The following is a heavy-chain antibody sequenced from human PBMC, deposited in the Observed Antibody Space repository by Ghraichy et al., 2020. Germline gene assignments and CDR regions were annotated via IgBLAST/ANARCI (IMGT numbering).Heavy chain of an antibody. V-gene: IGHV3-23*01. CDR3: AKEGGRLGEGAFDV. CDR1: GITFTYFA. J-gene: IGHJ3*01. CDR2: ITSSGGNT. D-gene: IGHD3-10*01. Sequence: LSLTCAASGITFTYFAMTWVRQAPGKGLEWVSSITSSGGNTYYADSVKGRFTISRDNSKNTLFMQMNSLRAEDTAVYYCAKEGGRLGEGAFDVWGQGTKVTVSS.